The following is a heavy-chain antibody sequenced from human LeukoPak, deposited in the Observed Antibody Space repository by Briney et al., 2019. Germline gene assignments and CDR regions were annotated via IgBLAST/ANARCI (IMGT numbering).Heavy chain of an antibody. V-gene: IGHV1-18*01. D-gene: IGHD2-2*01. CDR2: ITPYNGYA. J-gene: IGHJ4*02. CDR1: GYAFSNSG. CDR3: ARNKSTTLGDY. Sequence: GASVTVSCKASGYAFSNSGISWVRQAPGQGLEWMGWITPYNGYAHYAQKLQGRLTMTTDTSTSTAYMELRSLRSDDTAVYYCARNKSTTLGDYWGQGTLVTVSS.